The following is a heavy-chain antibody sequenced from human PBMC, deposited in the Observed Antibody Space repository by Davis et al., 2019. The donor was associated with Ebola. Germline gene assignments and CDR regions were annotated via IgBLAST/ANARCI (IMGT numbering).Heavy chain of an antibody. V-gene: IGHV4-39*01. J-gene: IGHJ5*02. CDR1: GGSISSSSYY. CDR2: IYYSGST. D-gene: IGHD2-8*02. Sequence: SETLSLTCTVSGGSISSSSYYWGWIRQPPGKGLEWIGSIYYSGSTYYNPSLKSRVTISVDTSKNQFSLKLSSVTAADTAVYYCAKSYAWGYCTGGVCANWFDPWGQGTLVTVSS. CDR3: AKSYAWGYCTGGVCANWFDP.